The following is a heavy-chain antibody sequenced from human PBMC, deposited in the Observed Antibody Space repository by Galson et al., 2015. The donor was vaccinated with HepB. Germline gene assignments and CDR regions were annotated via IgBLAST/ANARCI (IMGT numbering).Heavy chain of an antibody. D-gene: IGHD2-15*01. Sequence: SLRLSCAASGFTFSNAWMHWVRQAPGKGLEWVGRIRNKADGGTTDYAAPVQGRFTISRDDSKKTVSLQMNSLRAEDTAVYYCARKGYCSGGSCYGGDYYYYYGMDVWGQGTTVTVSS. J-gene: IGHJ6*02. CDR3: ARKGYCSGGSCYGGDYYYYYGMDV. CDR1: GFTFSNAW. CDR2: IRNKADGGTT. V-gene: IGHV3-15*07.